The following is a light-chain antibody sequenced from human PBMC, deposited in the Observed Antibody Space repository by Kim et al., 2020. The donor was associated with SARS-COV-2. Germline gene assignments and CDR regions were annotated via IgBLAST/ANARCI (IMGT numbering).Light chain of an antibody. CDR3: QQYSNWPLT. CDR1: QTVRSN. J-gene: IGKJ4*01. Sequence: VSPGERATLSCRASQTVRSNFLVWYQQKPGQAPRLLMYGASTRATGIPARFSGSGSGTEFTLAISSLQSEDFAIYYCQQYSNWPLTFGGGTKVEI. V-gene: IGKV3-15*01. CDR2: GAS.